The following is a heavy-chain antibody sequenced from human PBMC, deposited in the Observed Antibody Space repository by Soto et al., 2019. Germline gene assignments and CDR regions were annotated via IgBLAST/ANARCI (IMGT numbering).Heavy chain of an antibody. CDR2: INPNNGVT. CDR1: GYSFTGYY. Sequence: QVQLVQSGPEVKKPGASVKVSCKASGYSFTGYYIYCVRQVPGQGLDWMGWINPNNGVTTYAEKFQGRVTMTRDTSISTAYMELTRLTSNYTAVYFCAKDRVVIAARRYWLDPWGQGPLVTVSS. V-gene: IGHV1-2*02. CDR3: AKDRVVIAARRYWLDP. J-gene: IGHJ5*02. D-gene: IGHD6-6*01.